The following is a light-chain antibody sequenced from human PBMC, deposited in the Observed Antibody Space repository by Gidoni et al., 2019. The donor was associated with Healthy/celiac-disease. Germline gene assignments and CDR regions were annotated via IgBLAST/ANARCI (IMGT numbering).Light chain of an antibody. J-gene: IGKJ3*01. Sequence: DIVMTQSPDSLAVSLGERATINCKSSQSVLYSSNNKNYLAWYQQKPGQPPKLLIYWASTRESGVPDRFSGSGSGTDFTLTISSLQAEDVAVYYCQQYYSTSEPTFGPGTKVDIK. V-gene: IGKV4-1*01. CDR1: QSVLYSSNNKNY. CDR3: QQYYSTSEPT. CDR2: WAS.